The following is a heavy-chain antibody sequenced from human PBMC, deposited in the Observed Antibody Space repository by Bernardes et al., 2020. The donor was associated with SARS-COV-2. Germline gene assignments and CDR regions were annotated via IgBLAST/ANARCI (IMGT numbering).Heavy chain of an antibody. D-gene: IGHD4-17*01. Sequence: SETLSLTCTVSDGSISSSSYYWGWIRHPPGKGLEWIRSIYYSGSTYYNPSLKSRVTISVDTSKNQFSLKLSSVTAADTAVYYCAREKGNDYGDFYFDYWGQGTLVTVSS. CDR2: IYYSGST. CDR1: DGSISSSSYY. J-gene: IGHJ4*02. V-gene: IGHV4-39*07. CDR3: AREKGNDYGDFYFDY.